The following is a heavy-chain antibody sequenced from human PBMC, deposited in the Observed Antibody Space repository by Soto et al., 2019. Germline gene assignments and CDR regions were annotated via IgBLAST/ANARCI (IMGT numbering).Heavy chain of an antibody. J-gene: IGHJ3*02. D-gene: IGHD3-10*01. Sequence: GGSLRLSCAASGFTFSDYYMNWIRQAPGKGLEWFSYISSSGGTIYYADSVKGRFTISRDNAKNSLYLQMNSLRAEDTAVYYCARDRRYGSGSYSAFDIWGQGTMVTVSS. CDR3: ARDRRYGSGSYSAFDI. V-gene: IGHV3-11*01. CDR1: GFTFSDYY. CDR2: ISSSGGTI.